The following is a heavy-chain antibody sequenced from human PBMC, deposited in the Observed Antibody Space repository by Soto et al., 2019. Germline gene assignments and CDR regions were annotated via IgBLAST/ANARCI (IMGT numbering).Heavy chain of an antibody. V-gene: IGHV4-39*01. Sequence: SETLSLTCTVSGGSIRVQSYYWTWIRQTPGKGLEWVGSSYYSGTSYFNPALKARVTISVDTSTNQFSLRLTSVTAADTAVYYCTRRYNWNDYYFDPWGQGTLVTVSS. J-gene: IGHJ5*02. D-gene: IGHD1-20*01. CDR1: GGSIRVQSYY. CDR2: SYYSGTS. CDR3: TRRYNWNDYYFDP.